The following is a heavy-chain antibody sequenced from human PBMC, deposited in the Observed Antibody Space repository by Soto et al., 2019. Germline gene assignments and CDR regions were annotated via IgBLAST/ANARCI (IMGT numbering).Heavy chain of an antibody. V-gene: IGHV5-51*01. CDR1: GYSFTSYW. CDR2: IYPGDSDT. CDR3: ARHVDSSGWYDFYYYGMDV. J-gene: IGHJ6*02. Sequence: PGESLKISCKGSGYSFTSYWIGWVRQMPGKGLEWMGIIYPGDSDTRYSPSFQGQVTISADKSISTAYLQWSSLKASDTAMYYCARHVDSSGWYDFYYYGMDVWGQGTTVTVSS. D-gene: IGHD6-19*01.